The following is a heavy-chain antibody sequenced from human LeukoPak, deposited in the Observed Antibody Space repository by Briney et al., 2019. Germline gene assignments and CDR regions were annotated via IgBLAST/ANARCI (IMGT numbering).Heavy chain of an antibody. Sequence: ASVKVSCTASGYTFTSYGISWVRQAPGQGLEWMGWISAYNGNTNYAQKLQGRVTMTTDTSTSTAYMELRSLRSDDTAVYYCARGPPVVVAPRGTYFDYWGQGTLVTVSS. CDR2: ISAYNGNT. V-gene: IGHV1-18*01. CDR3: ARGPPVVVAPRGTYFDY. CDR1: GYTFTSYG. J-gene: IGHJ4*02. D-gene: IGHD2-2*01.